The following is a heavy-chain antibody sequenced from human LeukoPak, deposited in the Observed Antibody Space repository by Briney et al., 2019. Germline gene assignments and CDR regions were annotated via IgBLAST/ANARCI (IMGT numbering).Heavy chain of an antibody. J-gene: IGHJ4*02. CDR1: GFTFSSYA. CDR2: ISGSGGST. V-gene: IGHV3-23*01. CDR3: AKDIRGSGGSCYDY. Sequence: PGGSLRLSCAASGFTFSSYAMSWVRQAPGKGLEWVSAISGSGGSTYYADSVKGRCTIFTDHTKNTRYLKMNLLRAEDTAVYYCAKDIRGSGGSCYDYWGQGTLVTVSS. D-gene: IGHD2-15*01.